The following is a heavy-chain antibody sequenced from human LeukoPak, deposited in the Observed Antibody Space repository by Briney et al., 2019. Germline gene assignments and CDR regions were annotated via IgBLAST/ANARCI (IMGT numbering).Heavy chain of an antibody. D-gene: IGHD3-9*01. CDR3: ASCHYDILTGYRREFDY. Sequence: SETLSLTCTVSGPSIISGDYYWSWIRQSPGKGREWIGSVYYRGSAYYNPALKSRLTISADTSKNQFSLRLNSVTAADTALYYCASCHYDILTGYRREFDYWGRGILVTVSS. V-gene: IGHV4-30-4*01. J-gene: IGHJ4*02. CDR1: GPSIISGDYY. CDR2: VYYRGSA.